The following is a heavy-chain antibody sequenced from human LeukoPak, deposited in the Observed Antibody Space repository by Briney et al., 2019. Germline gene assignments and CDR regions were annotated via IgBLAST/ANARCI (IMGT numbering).Heavy chain of an antibody. CDR1: GFTFSSYS. CDR2: ISSSSSYI. J-gene: IGHJ6*02. CDR3: ARETRSHSKCGMDV. V-gene: IGHV3-21*01. Sequence: PGGSLRLSCAASGFTFSSYSMNWVRQAPGKGLEWVSSISSSSSYIYYADSVKGRFTISRDNAKNSLYLQMNSLRAEDTAVYYCARETRSHSKCGMDVWGQGTTVTVSS. D-gene: IGHD6-13*01.